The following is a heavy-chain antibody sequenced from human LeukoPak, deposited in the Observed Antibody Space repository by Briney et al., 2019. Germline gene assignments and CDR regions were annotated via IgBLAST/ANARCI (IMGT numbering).Heavy chain of an antibody. CDR3: ARGASGYSYG. D-gene: IGHD5-18*01. V-gene: IGHV4-59*01. J-gene: IGHJ4*02. Sequence: KPSETLSLTCTVSGDSISSYYWSWIRQPPGKGLEWIGYIYYSGSTNYNPSLKSRVTISIDTSKNQFSLNLSSVTAADTAVYYCARGASGYSYGWGQGTLVTVSS. CDR2: IYYSGST. CDR1: GDSISSYY.